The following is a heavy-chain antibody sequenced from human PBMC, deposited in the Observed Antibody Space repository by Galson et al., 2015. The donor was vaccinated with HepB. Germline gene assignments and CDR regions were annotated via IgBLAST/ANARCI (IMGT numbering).Heavy chain of an antibody. J-gene: IGHJ6*02. V-gene: IGHV1-18*01. D-gene: IGHD2-2*01. CDR3: ARDIVVVPAAMVYYYGMDV. Sequence: SVKVSCKASGYTFTSYGISWVRQAPGQGLEWMGWISAYNGNTNYAQKLQGRVTMTTDTSTSTTYMELRSLRSDDTAVYYCARDIVVVPAAMVYYYGMDVWGQGTTVTVSS. CDR1: GYTFTSYG. CDR2: ISAYNGNT.